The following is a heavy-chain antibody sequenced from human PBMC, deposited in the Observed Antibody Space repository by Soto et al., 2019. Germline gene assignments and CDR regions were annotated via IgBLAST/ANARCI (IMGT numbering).Heavy chain of an antibody. CDR1: GFSLDTRTAG. Sequence: QITLKESGPTLVEPTQTLTLTCTFSGFSLDTRTAGVGWIRQPPGKAPEWVAIIYWDDDKRYSPSLRSRLAITKDTSKNQVVLTMTTLDPVDTGTYYCAHIMITFGGVIGLDAFDIWGQGTMVTVSS. V-gene: IGHV2-5*02. CDR2: IYWDDDK. J-gene: IGHJ3*02. D-gene: IGHD3-16*02. CDR3: AHIMITFGGVIGLDAFDI.